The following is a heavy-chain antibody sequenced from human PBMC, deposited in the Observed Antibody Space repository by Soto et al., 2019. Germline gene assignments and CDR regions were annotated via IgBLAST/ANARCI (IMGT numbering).Heavy chain of an antibody. J-gene: IGHJ5*02. D-gene: IGHD2-21*01. CDR3: SREERKSIISWFDH. Sequence: PSETLSLTCTVSGGSVSGVDYFWSWIRQSPGKGLEWIGYIYYTGITHLNPSLKSRLTMAVDTSENEFSLKLTSVSAADTAVYFCSREERKSIISWFDHWGQGTPVTVSS. CDR1: GGSVSGVDYF. CDR2: IYYTGIT. V-gene: IGHV4-30-4*01.